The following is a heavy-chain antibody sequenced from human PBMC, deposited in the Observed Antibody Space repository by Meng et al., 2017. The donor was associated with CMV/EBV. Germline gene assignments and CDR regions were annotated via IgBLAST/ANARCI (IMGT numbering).Heavy chain of an antibody. J-gene: IGHJ3*01. D-gene: IGHD3-9*01. V-gene: IGHV3-23*01. CDR3: ARSTFYDVLTGYDEKGLDF. CDR2: VSASGSVT. Sequence: FSSYAMTWVRQAPGKGLEWVSDVSASGSVTYYTDSVRGRFAISRDNSENTVFLHMNSLRAEDTAVYFCARSTFYDVLTGYDEKGLDFWGRGTLVTVSS. CDR1: FSSYA.